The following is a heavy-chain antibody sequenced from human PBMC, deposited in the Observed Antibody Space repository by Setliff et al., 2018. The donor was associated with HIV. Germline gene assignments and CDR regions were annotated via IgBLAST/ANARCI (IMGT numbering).Heavy chain of an antibody. Sequence: GASVKVSCKASGYAFTGYYLHWVRQAPGQGLEWMGWINPSDGGAKYAHNFEGRVTMTRDTSISTAYMELSRLRSDDTAVYYCARGGRIAAARFGLFDPWGQGTLVTVSS. J-gene: IGHJ5*02. CDR1: GYAFTGYY. CDR2: INPSDGGA. CDR3: ARGGRIAAARFGLFDP. V-gene: IGHV1-2*02. D-gene: IGHD6-13*01.